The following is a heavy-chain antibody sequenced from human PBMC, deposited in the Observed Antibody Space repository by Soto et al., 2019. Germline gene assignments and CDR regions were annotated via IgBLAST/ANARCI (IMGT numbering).Heavy chain of an antibody. CDR1: GFTFSTYA. CDR3: LKDKLRWNYFDY. D-gene: IGHD2-15*01. CDR2: ISGSGDIT. V-gene: IGHV3-23*01. Sequence: EVQLLESGGGLVQPGGSLRLSCAASGFTFSTYAMSWVRQAPGKGLEWVSAISGSGDITNYADAVKGRFTISRDNSKSTLYLQMNSLRADDTAVYYCLKDKLRWNYFDYWGQGTLVTVSS. J-gene: IGHJ4*02.